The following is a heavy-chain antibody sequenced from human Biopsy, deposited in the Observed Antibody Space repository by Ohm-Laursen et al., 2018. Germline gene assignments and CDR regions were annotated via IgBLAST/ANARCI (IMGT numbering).Heavy chain of an antibody. J-gene: IGHJ6*02. V-gene: IGHV4-34*01. CDR1: GEPFNGYY. Sequence: SQTLSLTCPVYGEPFNGYYWSWIRQTPGKGLEWIGEINHSGRTNYNPSLKSRVTISVDTSKNQFSLKVRSVTAADTAVYYCVRGVDYYDPYRYYALDVWGQGTAVTVSS. CDR3: VRGVDYYDPYRYYALDV. D-gene: IGHD3-22*01. CDR2: INHSGRT.